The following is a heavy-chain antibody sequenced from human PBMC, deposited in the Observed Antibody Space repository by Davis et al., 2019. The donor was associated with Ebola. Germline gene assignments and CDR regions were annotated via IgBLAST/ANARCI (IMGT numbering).Heavy chain of an antibody. CDR1: GFTFSIHG. J-gene: IGHJ4*02. CDR3: TRGYYDAY. D-gene: IGHD3-10*01. CDR2: IEYHGNYE. V-gene: IGHV3-33*05. Sequence: GESLKISCAASGFTFSIHGMHWVRQAPGKGLEWVTFIEYHGNYEYYADSVKGRFTISRDTAKKSLYLQMDRLRAEDTAMYYCTRGYYDAYWGQGTLVTVSS.